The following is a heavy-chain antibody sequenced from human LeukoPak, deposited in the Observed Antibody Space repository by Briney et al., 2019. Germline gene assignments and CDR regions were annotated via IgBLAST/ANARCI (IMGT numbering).Heavy chain of an antibody. Sequence: KPSETPSPTRVVSGYSLSRGYHWGWIRQPPGKGVEGVGGMSHIGSTYYNPSLKSRVTISVDTSKNQFSVKLRSVTAADTAVYYCARHNLYDSSGDGRYYFDYWGQGTLVTVSS. J-gene: IGHJ4*02. CDR2: MSHIGST. V-gene: IGHV4-38-2*01. CDR3: ARHNLYDSSGDGRYYFDY. CDR1: GYSLSRGYH. D-gene: IGHD3-22*01.